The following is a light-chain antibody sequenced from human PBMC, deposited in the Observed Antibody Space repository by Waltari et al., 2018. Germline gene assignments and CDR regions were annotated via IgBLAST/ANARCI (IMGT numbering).Light chain of an antibody. V-gene: IGKV1-5*03. CDR2: KTS. J-gene: IGKJ5*01. CDR1: RSIDRW. Sequence: QMTQSPSTSSASAGARVTITCRASRSIDRWLAWHQQKPGKAPKALIYKTSSLESGVPSRFSGSGSGTEFTLTISSLQPDDFATYYCQQYYSDSITFGQGTRLEIK. CDR3: QQYYSDSIT.